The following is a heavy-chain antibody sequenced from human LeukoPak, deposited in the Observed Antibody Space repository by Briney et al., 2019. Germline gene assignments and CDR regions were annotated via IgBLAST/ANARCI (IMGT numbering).Heavy chain of an antibody. CDR3: AREAPPSSLYYYDSSGHNYYYFDY. CDR2: INWNGANR. J-gene: IGHJ4*02. CDR1: GFTFDDYD. Sequence: PGGSLRLSCAASGFTFDDYDMNWVRQGPGKGLEWVSTINWNGANRGYADSVKGRFTISRVNAKNSLYLQMNSLRAEDTAVYYCAREAPPSSLYYYDSSGHNYYYFDYWGQGTLVTVSS. D-gene: IGHD3-22*01. V-gene: IGHV3-20*04.